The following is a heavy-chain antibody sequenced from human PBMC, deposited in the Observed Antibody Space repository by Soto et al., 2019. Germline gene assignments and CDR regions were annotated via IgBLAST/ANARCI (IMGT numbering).Heavy chain of an antibody. V-gene: IGHV4-34*01. Sequence: SETLSLTCAVYGGSFSGYYWSWIRQPPGKGLEWIGEINHSGSTNYNPSLKSRVTISVDTSKNQFSLKLSSVTAADTAVYYCAGPGGSYYGGVVFWGQGTVVTVSS. J-gene: IGHJ4*02. CDR2: INHSGST. CDR1: GGSFSGYY. CDR3: AGPGGSYYGGVVF. D-gene: IGHD1-26*01.